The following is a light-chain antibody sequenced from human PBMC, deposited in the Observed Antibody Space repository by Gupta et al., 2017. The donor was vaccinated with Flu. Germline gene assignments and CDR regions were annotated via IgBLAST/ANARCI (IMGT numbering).Light chain of an antibody. CDR1: SSNIGSNY. V-gene: IGLV1-47*01. CDR3: AAWDDSLSGWV. Sequence: QSVLTQPPSASGTPGQRVTISCSGSSSNIGSNYVYWYQQPPGTALNLLIYRNKPRPSGVPDRVSGSKSGPSASLASSGLRSEDEADYYCAAWDDSLSGWVFGGGTKLTVL. J-gene: IGLJ3*02. CDR2: RNK.